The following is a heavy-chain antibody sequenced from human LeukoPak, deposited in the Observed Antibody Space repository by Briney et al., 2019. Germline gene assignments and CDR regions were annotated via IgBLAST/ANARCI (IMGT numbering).Heavy chain of an antibody. CDR3: ARDLDWGAFDA. V-gene: IGHV3-23*01. Sequence: PGGSLRLSCAASGFTFSNYEMNWVRQAPGKGLEWVSGITPSGSISYYADSVKGRFTISRDNSKNTVSLHMNSLRAEDTALYYYARDLDWGAFDAWGQGTLVTVSS. D-gene: IGHD3-9*01. J-gene: IGHJ5*02. CDR1: GFTFSNYE. CDR2: ITPSGSIS.